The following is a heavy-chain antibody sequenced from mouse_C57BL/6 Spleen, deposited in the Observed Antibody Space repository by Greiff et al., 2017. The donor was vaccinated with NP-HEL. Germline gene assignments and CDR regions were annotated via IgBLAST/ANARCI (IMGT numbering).Heavy chain of an antibody. V-gene: IGHV1-19*01. CDR3: ARSTTVVRLPMDY. D-gene: IGHD1-1*01. CDR2: INPYNGGT. J-gene: IGHJ4*01. Sequence: VQLQQSGPVLVKPGASVKMSCKASGYTFTDYYMNWVKQSHGKSLEWIGVINPYNGGTSYNQKFKGKATLTVDKSSSTAYMELNSLTSEDSAVYYCARSTTVVRLPMDYWGQGTSVTVSS. CDR1: GYTFTDYY.